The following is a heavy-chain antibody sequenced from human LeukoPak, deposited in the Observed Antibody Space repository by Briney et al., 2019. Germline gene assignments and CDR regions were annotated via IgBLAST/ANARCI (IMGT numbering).Heavy chain of an antibody. J-gene: IGHJ4*02. Sequence: GGSLRLSCAASGFIFSNFGMSWVRQAPGKGLEWVSAISGSGGSTYYADSVKGRFTISRDNSKNTLYLQMNSLRAEDTAVYYCAKDLPLWWGGYYFDYWGQGTLVTVSS. CDR2: ISGSGGST. CDR1: GFIFSNFG. CDR3: AKDLPLWWGGYYFDY. V-gene: IGHV3-23*01. D-gene: IGHD3-3*01.